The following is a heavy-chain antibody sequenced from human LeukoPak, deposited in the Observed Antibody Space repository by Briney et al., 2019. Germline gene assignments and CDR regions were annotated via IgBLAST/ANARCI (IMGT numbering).Heavy chain of an antibody. V-gene: IGHV3-7*01. CDR2: IKPGGGER. CDR3: MRGGGDY. J-gene: IGHJ4*02. Sequence: GGSLRLSCVASGITLSTYGMNWVRQAPGKGLEWVANIKPGGGERYYVDSVKGRFTISRDNANNSVGLQMNSLRVEDTAVYYCMRGGGDYWGQGTLVTVSS. CDR1: GITLSTYG. D-gene: IGHD3-16*01.